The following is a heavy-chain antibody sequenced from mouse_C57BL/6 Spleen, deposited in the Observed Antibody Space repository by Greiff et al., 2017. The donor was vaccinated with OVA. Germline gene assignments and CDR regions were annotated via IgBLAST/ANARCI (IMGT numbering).Heavy chain of an antibody. CDR2: IYPGDGDT. CDR1: GYAFSSSW. Sequence: QVQLQQSGPELVKPGASVKISCKASGYAFSSSWLNWVKQRPGKGLEWIGRIYPGDGDTTSNGKFKGKATLTADKSSSPAYMQLSSLTSEDSAVYFGAPFITTVVAYGYWGQGTTLTVSS. D-gene: IGHD1-1*01. J-gene: IGHJ2*01. V-gene: IGHV1-82*01. CDR3: APFITTVVAYGY.